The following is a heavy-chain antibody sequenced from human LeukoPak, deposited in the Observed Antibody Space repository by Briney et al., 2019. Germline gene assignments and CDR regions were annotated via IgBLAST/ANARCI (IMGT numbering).Heavy chain of an antibody. CDR3: ASSELTYYYYYYMDV. CDR1: GGSISSYY. V-gene: IGHV4-59*01. J-gene: IGHJ6*03. CDR2: IYYSGST. Sequence: SETLSLTCTVSGGSISSYYCSWIRQPPGKGLEWIGYIYYSGSTNYNPSLKSRVTISVDTSKNQFSLKLSSVTAADTAVYYCASSELTYYYYYYMDVWGKGTTVTVSS. D-gene: IGHD1-26*01.